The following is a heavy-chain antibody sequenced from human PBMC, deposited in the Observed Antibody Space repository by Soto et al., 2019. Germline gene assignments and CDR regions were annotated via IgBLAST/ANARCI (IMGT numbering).Heavy chain of an antibody. CDR1: GFTFSSYG. CDR2: IWYDGSNK. J-gene: IGHJ3*02. Sequence: LSLTCAASGFTFSSYGMHWVRQAPGKGLEWEAVIWYDGSNKYYADSVKGRFTISRDNSKNTLYLQMNSLRAEDTAVYYCARERLARGARGDAFDIWGQGTMVTVSS. D-gene: IGHD6-19*01. CDR3: ARERLARGARGDAFDI. V-gene: IGHV3-33*08.